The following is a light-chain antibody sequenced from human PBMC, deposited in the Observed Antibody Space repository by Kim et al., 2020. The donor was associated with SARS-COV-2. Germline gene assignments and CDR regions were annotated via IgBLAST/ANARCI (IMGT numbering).Light chain of an antibody. V-gene: IGLV1-44*01. J-gene: IGLJ3*02. CDR3: ATWDDSLNAWV. Sequence: GQRFTTSCSGSNSNIGVNTVNWYQQFPGTAPKLLIYRNNQRPSGVPDRFSGSKSGTSASLALSGLLSEDEADYYCATWDDSLNAWVFGGGTQLTVL. CDR1: NSNIGVNT. CDR2: RNN.